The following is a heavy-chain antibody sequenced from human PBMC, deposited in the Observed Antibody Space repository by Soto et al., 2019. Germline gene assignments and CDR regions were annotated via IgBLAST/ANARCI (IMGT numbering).Heavy chain of an antibody. Sequence: ASVKVSCKASGYTFTGYYMHWVRQAPGQGLEWMGWINPNSGGTNYAQKFQGWVTMTRDTSISTAHMELSRLRSDDTAVYYCARDIYCSSTSCYSRHYYGMDVWGQGTTVTVSS. J-gene: IGHJ6*02. CDR1: GYTFTGYY. CDR2: INPNSGGT. D-gene: IGHD2-2*01. CDR3: ARDIYCSSTSCYSRHYYGMDV. V-gene: IGHV1-2*04.